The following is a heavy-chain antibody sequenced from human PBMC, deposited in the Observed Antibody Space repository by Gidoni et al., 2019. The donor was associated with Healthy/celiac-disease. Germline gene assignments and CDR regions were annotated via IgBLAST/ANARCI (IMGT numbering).Heavy chain of an antibody. CDR3: ARELVIDSSGWPDPFYGMDV. CDR2: ISAYNGNT. V-gene: IGHV1-18*01. CDR1: GYTFTSYG. Sequence: QVQLVQSGAEVKKPGASVKVSYKASGYTFTSYGISWVRQAPGQGLEWMGWISAYNGNTNYAQKLQGRVTMTTDTSTSTAYMELRSLRSDDTAVYYCARELVIDSSGWPDPFYGMDVWGQGTTVTVSS. J-gene: IGHJ6*02. D-gene: IGHD6-19*01.